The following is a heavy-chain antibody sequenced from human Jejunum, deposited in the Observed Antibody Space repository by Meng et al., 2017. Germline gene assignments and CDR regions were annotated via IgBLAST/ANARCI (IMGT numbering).Heavy chain of an antibody. CDR1: GFTFRDYT. J-gene: IGHJ5*02. D-gene: IGHD1-26*01. CDR2: ISSGGVST. CDR3: AKRGANNWFDA. V-gene: IGHV3-23*01. Sequence: EVQLLEAGGGLVQPGGSLRLSCAATGFTFRDYTMHWVRQAPGKGLEWVASISSGGVSTNYVRSVKGRFTISRDNSRNTLFLQMNSLRDEDTAVYFCAKRGANNWFDAWGQGVLVTVSS.